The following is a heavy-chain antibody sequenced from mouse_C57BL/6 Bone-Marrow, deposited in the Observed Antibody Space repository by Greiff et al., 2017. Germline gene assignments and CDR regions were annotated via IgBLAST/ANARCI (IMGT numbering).Heavy chain of an antibody. D-gene: IGHD2-4*01. J-gene: IGHJ1*03. CDR1: GYTFTSYW. Sequence: VQLQQPGAELVKPGASVKLSCKASGYTFTSYWMHWVKQRPGQGLEWIGMIHPNSGSTNYNEKFKSKATLTVYKSSSTADMQLSSLTSEASAVYYCANDYDGVWYFDVWGTGTTVTVSS. CDR2: IHPNSGST. CDR3: ANDYDGVWYFDV. V-gene: IGHV1-64*01.